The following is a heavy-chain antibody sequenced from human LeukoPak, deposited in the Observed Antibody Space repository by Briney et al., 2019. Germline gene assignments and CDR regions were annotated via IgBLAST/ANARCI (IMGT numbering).Heavy chain of an antibody. D-gene: IGHD1-26*01. Sequence: GGSLRLSCAASGFTFSSDSMNWVRQAPGKGLEWVSSISSSSTYIYYTDSVKGRFTISRDDASNSLALQMNSLRAEDTAVYYCASGIYYTSVHTWSPVWGQGTLVTVSS. V-gene: IGHV3-21*01. CDR3: ASGIYYTSVHTWSPV. J-gene: IGHJ4*02. CDR2: ISSSSTYI. CDR1: GFTFSSDS.